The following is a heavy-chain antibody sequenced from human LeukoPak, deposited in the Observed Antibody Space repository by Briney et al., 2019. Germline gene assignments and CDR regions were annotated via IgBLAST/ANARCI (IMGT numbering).Heavy chain of an antibody. CDR3: ARDGVRRWLQY. J-gene: IGHJ4*02. D-gene: IGHD5-24*01. Sequence: GRSLRLSCAASGFTFSSYAMHWVRQAPGKGLEWVAVISYDGSNKYYADSVKGRFTISRDNSKNTLYLQMNSLRAEDTAVYYCARDGVRRWLQYWGQGTLVTVSS. CDR2: ISYDGSNK. CDR1: GFTFSSYA. V-gene: IGHV3-30-3*01.